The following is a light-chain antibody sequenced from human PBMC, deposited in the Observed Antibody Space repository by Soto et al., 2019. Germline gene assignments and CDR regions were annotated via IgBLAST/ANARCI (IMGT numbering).Light chain of an antibody. CDR1: QSVSSSY. V-gene: IGKV3-20*01. J-gene: IGKJ2*01. CDR2: GAP. CDR3: QQYGSSPHT. Sequence: EIVLTQSPGTLSLSPGERATLSCRASQSVSSSYLAWYQHKPGQAPRLLIYGAPSRATGIPNRFSGSGSGTEFTLPISRLEPEDFAVYYCQQYGSSPHTFGQGTKLEIK.